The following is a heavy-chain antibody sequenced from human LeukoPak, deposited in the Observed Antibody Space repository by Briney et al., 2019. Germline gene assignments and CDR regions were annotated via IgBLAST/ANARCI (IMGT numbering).Heavy chain of an antibody. J-gene: IGHJ4*02. Sequence: SQTLSLTCTVSGVSIGSGSYYWSWIRQPAGKGLEWIGRIYTSESTNYNPSLKSRVTISVDTSKNQFSLKLSSVTAADTAVYYCARGGIYCSSTSCYYFDYWGQGTLVTVSS. CDR1: GVSIGSGSYY. D-gene: IGHD2-2*01. CDR2: IYTSEST. CDR3: ARGGIYCSSTSCYYFDY. V-gene: IGHV4-61*02.